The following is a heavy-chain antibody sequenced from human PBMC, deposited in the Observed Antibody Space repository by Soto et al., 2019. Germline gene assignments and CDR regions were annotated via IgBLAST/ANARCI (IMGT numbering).Heavy chain of an antibody. J-gene: IGHJ3*01. D-gene: IGHD5-12*01. CDR1: GFIFTNYA. CDR3: VREGRGSFDF. CDR2: IGGRGNSA. V-gene: IGHV3-23*01. Sequence: LRLSCAASGFIFTNYAMNWVRQAPGKGLEWVSVIGGRGNSAYYADSVQGRFTISRDNSKNTLSLQMSSLTADDTAIYYCVREGRGSFDFWGRGTMVTVS.